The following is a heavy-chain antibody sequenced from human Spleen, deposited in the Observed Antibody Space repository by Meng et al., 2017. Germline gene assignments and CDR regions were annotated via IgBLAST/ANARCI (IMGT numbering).Heavy chain of an antibody. J-gene: IGHJ4*02. CDR3: AIFRYFDWLSRAY. Sequence: QVQLWRYRHEVRKLGATWTSSCTSSGSTFTAYAITWERQTLGHGLAWMGWMSAYNGDKKYASKNQGSVTMPTATSTSQANMQFTSLRSADTAAYSCAIFRYFDWLSRAYWGQGTLVTVSS. CDR1: GSTFTAYA. CDR2: MSAYNGDK. V-gene: IGHV1-18*01. D-gene: IGHD3-9*01.